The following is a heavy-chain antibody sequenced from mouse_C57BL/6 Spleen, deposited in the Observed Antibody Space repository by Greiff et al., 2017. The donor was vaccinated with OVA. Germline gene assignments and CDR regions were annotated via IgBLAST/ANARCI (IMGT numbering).Heavy chain of an antibody. V-gene: IGHV1-50*01. CDR2: IDPSDGYT. D-gene: IGHD4-1*01. CDR3: ARRGTGTPAY. Sequence: QVQLQQPGAELVKPGASVKLSCKASGYTFTSYWMQWVKQRPGQGLEWIGEIDPSDGYTNYNQKFKGKATLTVDTSSSTAYMQLSSLTSEDSAVYYCARRGTGTPAYWGQGTLVTVSA. CDR1: GYTFTSYW. J-gene: IGHJ3*01.